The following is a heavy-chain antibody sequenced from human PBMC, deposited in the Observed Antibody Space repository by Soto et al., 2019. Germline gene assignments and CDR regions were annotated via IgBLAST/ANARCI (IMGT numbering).Heavy chain of an antibody. CDR3: ARVNPYSSGWYGSYYYGMDV. CDR1: GFTFSSYS. V-gene: IGHV3-48*02. J-gene: IGHJ6*02. D-gene: IGHD6-19*01. Sequence: GGSLRLSCAASGFTFSSYSMNWVRQAPGKGLEWVSYISSSSSTIYYADSVKGRFTISRDNAKNSLYLQMNSLRDEDTAVYYCARVNPYSSGWYGSYYYGMDVWGQGTTVTVSS. CDR2: ISSSSSTI.